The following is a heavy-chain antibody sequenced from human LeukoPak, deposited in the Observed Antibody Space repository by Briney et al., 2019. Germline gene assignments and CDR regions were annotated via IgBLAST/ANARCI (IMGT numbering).Heavy chain of an antibody. CDR3: ARHANAHLYGMDV. V-gene: IGHV3-33*01. Sequence: GGSLRLSCAASGFTFSSYGMHWVRQAPGKGLEWVAVIWYDGSNKYYADSVKGRFTISRDNSKNTLYLQMNSLRAEDTAVYYCARHANAHLYGMDVWGQGTTVTVSS. CDR1: GFTFSSYG. D-gene: IGHD2-8*01. J-gene: IGHJ6*02. CDR2: IWYDGSNK.